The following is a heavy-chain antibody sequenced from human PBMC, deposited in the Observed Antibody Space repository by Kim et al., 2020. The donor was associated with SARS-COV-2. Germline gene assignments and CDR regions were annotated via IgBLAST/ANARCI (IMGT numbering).Heavy chain of an antibody. CDR3: AGYYYDSSGYAYFDY. V-gene: IGHV4-59*01. D-gene: IGHD3-22*01. Sequence: PSLKSRVTISVDTSKNQFSLKLSSVTAADTAVYYCAGYYYDSSGYAYFDYWGQGTLVTVSS. J-gene: IGHJ4*02.